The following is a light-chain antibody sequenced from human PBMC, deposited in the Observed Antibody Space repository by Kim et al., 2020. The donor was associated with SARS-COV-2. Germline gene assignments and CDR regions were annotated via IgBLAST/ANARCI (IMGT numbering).Light chain of an antibody. CDR2: AAS. Sequence: SVSQRDRATFSGRDSQGVSCIFLVWYKKIPGQAPRFRIYAASSRAAVMPDRFSGSGSGKDFTLTIKRLEPEDLAVYYCQQYVRSHSFGQGTKLEI. V-gene: IGKV3-20*01. J-gene: IGKJ2*03. CDR1: QGVSCIF. CDR3: QQYVRSHS.